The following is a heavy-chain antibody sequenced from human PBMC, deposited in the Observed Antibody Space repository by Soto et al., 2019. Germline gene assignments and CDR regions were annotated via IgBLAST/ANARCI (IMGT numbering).Heavy chain of an antibody. D-gene: IGHD1-26*01. CDR3: ARDGGATTGDYYYYGMDV. V-gene: IGHV4-61*01. CDR1: GGSVSSGSYY. J-gene: IGHJ6*02. Sequence: QVQLQESGPGLVKPSETLSLTCTVSGGSVSSGSYYWSWIRQPPGKGLEWIGYIYYSGSTNYNPSLKIRVTISVDTSKNQFSLKLSSVTAADTAVYYCARDGGATTGDYYYYGMDVWGQGTTVTVSS. CDR2: IYYSGST.